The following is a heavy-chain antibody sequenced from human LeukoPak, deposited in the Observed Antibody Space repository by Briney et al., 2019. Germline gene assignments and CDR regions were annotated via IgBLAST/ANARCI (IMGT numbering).Heavy chain of an antibody. D-gene: IGHD3-10*01. CDR1: GYTLTELS. CDR3: ASYYGSGSRWAFDI. J-gene: IGHJ3*02. CDR2: FDPEDGET. V-gene: IGHV1-24*01. Sequence: ASVKVSCTVSGYTLTELSMHWVRQAPGKGLEWMGGFDPEDGETIYAQKFQGRVTMTEDTSTDTAYMELSSLRSEDTAVYYCASYYGSGSRWAFDIWGQGTMVTVSS.